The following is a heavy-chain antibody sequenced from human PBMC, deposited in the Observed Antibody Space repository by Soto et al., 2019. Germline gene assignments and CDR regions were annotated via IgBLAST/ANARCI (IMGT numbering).Heavy chain of an antibody. V-gene: IGHV1-18*01. CDR3: AREGPAPYYYYGMDV. Sequence: QVQLVQSRGAVKKPGASVKVSCKTSGYSFTTYGFSWVRQAPGQGLEWMGWISGYNGNTNYAQKFQGRVTMTTATTTSTAYMEPRTLRSDDTAVYYCAREGPAPYYYYGMDVWGQGSTVTVSS. J-gene: IGHJ6*02. CDR1: GYSFTTYG. CDR2: ISGYNGNT.